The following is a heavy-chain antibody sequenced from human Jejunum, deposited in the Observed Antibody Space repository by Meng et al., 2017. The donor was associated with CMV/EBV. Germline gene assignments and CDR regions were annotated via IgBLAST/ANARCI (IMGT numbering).Heavy chain of an antibody. J-gene: IGHJ3*02. D-gene: IGHD5-12*01. CDR1: FTVSSYA. Sequence: FTVSSYAMSGVRQAPGKGLEWVSALSSSGGSTDYADSVKGRFTITRDNSKNTLYLQMNSLRAEDTAVYYCAKDRYSGYAPYDAFDIWGQGTMVTVSS. V-gene: IGHV3-23*01. CDR2: LSSSGGST. CDR3: AKDRYSGYAPYDAFDI.